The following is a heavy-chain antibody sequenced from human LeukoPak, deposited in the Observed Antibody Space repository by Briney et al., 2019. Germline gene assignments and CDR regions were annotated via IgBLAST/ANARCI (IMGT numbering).Heavy chain of an antibody. CDR1: GYTFTSSD. CDR3: ARGRPGLASAGTYDF. V-gene: IGHV1-8*01. Sequence: GASVKVSCKASGYTFTSSDINWVRQAPGQGLEWMGWTNPNSGKTGYARKFQGKVTMTKNTSICTAYMAVSSPGYDDTAIYYCARGRPGLASAGTYDFWGQGTLITVSS. D-gene: IGHD6-13*01. J-gene: IGHJ4*02. CDR2: TNPNSGKT.